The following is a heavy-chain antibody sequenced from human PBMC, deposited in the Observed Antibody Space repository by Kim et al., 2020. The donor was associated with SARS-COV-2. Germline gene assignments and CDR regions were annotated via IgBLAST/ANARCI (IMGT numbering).Heavy chain of an antibody. J-gene: IGHJ6*03. CDR1: GFTVSSNY. V-gene: IGHV3-53*01. CDR3: ARIMVQGVITKRGYYMDV. D-gene: IGHD3-10*01. CDR2: IYSGGST. Sequence: GGSLRLSCAASGFTVSSNYMSWVRQAPGKGLEWVSVIYSGGSTYYADSVKGRFTISRDNSKNTLYLQMNSLRAEDTAVYYCARIMVQGVITKRGYYMDVWGKGTTVTVSS.